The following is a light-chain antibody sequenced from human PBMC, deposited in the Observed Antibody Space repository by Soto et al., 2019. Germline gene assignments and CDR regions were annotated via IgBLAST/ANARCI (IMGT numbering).Light chain of an antibody. CDR1: QSVSSR. CDR3: QQYNSYSPLT. J-gene: IGKJ4*01. CDR2: GAS. Sequence: EVVMTQSPATLSVSPGARATLYCRASQSVSSRLAWYQQKPGQAPRLLIYGASTRATGIPARFSGSGSGTEFTLTISSLQPDDFATYYCQQYNSYSPLTFGGGTKVDIK. V-gene: IGKV3-15*01.